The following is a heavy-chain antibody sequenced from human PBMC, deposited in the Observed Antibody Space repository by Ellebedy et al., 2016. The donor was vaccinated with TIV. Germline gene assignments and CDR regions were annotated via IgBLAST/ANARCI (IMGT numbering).Heavy chain of an antibody. D-gene: IGHD4-23*01. CDR1: AFTFSAYG. V-gene: IGHV3-30*18. Sequence: GESLKISCTASAFTFSAYGMHWVRQAPGKGLEWVAVISHDGSKTYYADSVHGRFTISRDNSNNTLYLQITSLRTEDTAVYYCAKERHPRHPRWMGPTYFDYWGQGTLVAVSS. CDR3: AKERHPRHPRWMGPTYFDY. CDR2: ISHDGSKT. J-gene: IGHJ4*02.